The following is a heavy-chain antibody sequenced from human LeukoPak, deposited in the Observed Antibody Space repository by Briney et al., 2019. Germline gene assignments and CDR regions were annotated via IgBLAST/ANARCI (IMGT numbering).Heavy chain of an antibody. D-gene: IGHD4-11*01. V-gene: IGHV3-23*01. CDR2: ISGSGGST. CDR3: AKCRGSSKSANYYYYMDV. CDR1: GFTFSSYA. Sequence: PGGSLRLYCAASGFTFSSYAMSWVRQAPGKGLEWVSAISGSGGSTYYADSVKGRFTISRDNSKNTLYLQMNSLRAEDTAVYYCAKCRGSSKSANYYYYMDVWGKGTTVTVSS. J-gene: IGHJ6*03.